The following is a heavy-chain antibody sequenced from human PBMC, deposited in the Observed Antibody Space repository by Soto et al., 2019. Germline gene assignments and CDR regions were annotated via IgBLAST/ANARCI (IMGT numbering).Heavy chain of an antibody. V-gene: IGHV1-18*01. Sequence: QAQLIQPGGEVRKPGASVKVSCKVSGYTFNSYDFTWVRQAPGQGLEWMGWIGAYTGNTQYAEKLQGRISLTIDASTSTAYMELRTLTSDETAMYYCAINNISGLDLWGQGTTVTVSS. CDR2: IGAYTGNT. CDR1: GYTFNSYD. J-gene: IGHJ6*02. D-gene: IGHD1-20*01. CDR3: AINNISGLDL.